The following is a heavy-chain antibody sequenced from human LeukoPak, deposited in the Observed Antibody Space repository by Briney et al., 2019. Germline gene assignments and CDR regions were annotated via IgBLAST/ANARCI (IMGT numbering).Heavy chain of an antibody. CDR1: GFTFSSYS. CDR3: ANIRLRWLQLGNNWFDP. J-gene: IGHJ5*02. CDR2: ISGSGGST. D-gene: IGHD5-24*01. V-gene: IGHV3-23*01. Sequence: PGGSLRLSCAASGFTFSSYSMNWVRQAPGKGLEWVSAISGSGGSTYYADSVKGRFTISRDNSKNTLYLQMNSLRAEDTAVYYCANIRLRWLQLGNNWFDPWGQGTLVTVSS.